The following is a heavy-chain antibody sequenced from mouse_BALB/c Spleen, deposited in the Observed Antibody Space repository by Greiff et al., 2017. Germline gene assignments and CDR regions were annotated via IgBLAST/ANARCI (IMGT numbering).Heavy chain of an antibody. CDR3: ASYDGYYGWFAY. CDR2: ISSGSSTI. V-gene: IGHV5-17*02. J-gene: IGHJ3*01. D-gene: IGHD2-3*01. CDR1: GFTFSSFG. Sequence: EVKLMESGGGLVQPGGSRKLSCAASGFTFSSFGMHWVRQAPEKGLEWVAYISSGSSTIYYADTVKGRFTISRDNPKNTLFLQMTSLRSEDTAMYYCASYDGYYGWFAYWGQGTLVTVSA.